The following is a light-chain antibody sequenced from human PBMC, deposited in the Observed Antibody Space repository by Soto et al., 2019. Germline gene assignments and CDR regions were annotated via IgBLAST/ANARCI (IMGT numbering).Light chain of an antibody. CDR1: QDIGNY. CDR2: DAS. J-gene: IGKJ5*01. V-gene: IGKV1-33*01. Sequence: DLPITQSPSSLSASVGDRVTITCQASQDIGNYLNWYQQKLGKAPNLLIYDASNLETGVPSRFSGSGSGTDFPFTISSLQPEDTATYYCQQYSHLITFGQGTRLEIK. CDR3: QQYSHLIT.